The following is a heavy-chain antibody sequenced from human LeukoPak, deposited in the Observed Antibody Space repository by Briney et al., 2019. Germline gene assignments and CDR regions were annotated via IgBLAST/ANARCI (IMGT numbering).Heavy chain of an antibody. V-gene: IGHV4-59*05. D-gene: IGHD1-26*01. CDR3: ARSKSGSYHAPFDY. J-gene: IGHJ4*02. Sequence: SETLSLTCTVSGGSISSYYWSWIRQPPGKGLEWIGSIYYSGNTYYNPSLKSRVTISADTSKNQFSLQLSSVTAADTALYYCARSKSGSYHAPFDYWGQGTLASVSS. CDR1: GGSISSYY. CDR2: IYYSGNT.